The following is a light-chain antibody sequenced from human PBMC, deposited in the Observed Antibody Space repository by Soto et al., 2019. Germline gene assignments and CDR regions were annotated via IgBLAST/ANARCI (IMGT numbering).Light chain of an antibody. CDR1: QSVSSN. CDR3: HQYNNWPQT. V-gene: IGKV3-15*01. J-gene: IGKJ1*01. CDR2: SAS. Sequence: EILMTQSPATLSVSPGXRATLSCRASQSVSSNLAWYQQKPGQAPRLLIHSASTRATGIPARFSGSGSGTEFTLSISSLQSEDFAVYYCHQYNNWPQTFGQGTKVDIK.